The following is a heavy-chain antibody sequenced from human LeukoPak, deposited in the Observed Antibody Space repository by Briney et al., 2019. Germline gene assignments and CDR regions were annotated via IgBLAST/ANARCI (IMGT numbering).Heavy chain of an antibody. V-gene: IGHV4-59*01. D-gene: IGHD3-22*01. Sequence: SETLSLTCTVSGGSLSSYYWSWIRQPPGKGLEWIGYIYYSGSTNYNPSLKSRVTISVDTSKNQFSLRLRSVTAADTAVYYCARVTGYMIEDYFDYWGQGTLVTVSS. CDR2: IYYSGST. J-gene: IGHJ4*02. CDR3: ARVTGYMIEDYFDY. CDR1: GGSLSSYY.